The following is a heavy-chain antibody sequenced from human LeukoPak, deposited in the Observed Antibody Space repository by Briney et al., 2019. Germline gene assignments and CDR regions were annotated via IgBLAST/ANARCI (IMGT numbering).Heavy chain of an antibody. D-gene: IGHD6-13*01. CDR1: GFTFSSYA. CDR3: AKGGYSSSWHYTNFDY. CDR2: ISGSGGST. J-gene: IGHJ4*02. Sequence: AGSLRLSCAASGFTFSSYAMSWVRQAPGKGLERVSAISGSGGSTYYADSVKGRFTISRDNSKNTLYLQMNSLRAEDTAVYYSAKGGYSSSWHYTNFDYWGQGTLVNVSS. V-gene: IGHV3-23*01.